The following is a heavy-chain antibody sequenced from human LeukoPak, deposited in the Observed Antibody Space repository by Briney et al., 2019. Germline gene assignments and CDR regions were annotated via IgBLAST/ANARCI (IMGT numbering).Heavy chain of an antibody. V-gene: IGHV5-51*01. D-gene: IGHD5-12*01. CDR3: ARHSPYSGYDYVFCDH. Sequence: GESLKISCKGSGYSFTSYWIGWVRQMPGKGLEWMGIIYPGDSDTRYSPSFQGQVTISADKSISTAYLQWSSLKASDTAMYYCARHSPYSGYDYVFCDHWGQGTLVTVSS. CDR1: GYSFTSYW. CDR2: IYPGDSDT. J-gene: IGHJ4*02.